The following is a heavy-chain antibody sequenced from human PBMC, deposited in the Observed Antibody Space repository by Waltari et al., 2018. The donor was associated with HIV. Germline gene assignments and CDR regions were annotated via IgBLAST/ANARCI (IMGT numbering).Heavy chain of an antibody. CDR3: AREKNIPEKYHGMDV. Sequence: KKPGASVKVSCKASGYTFTSYSMHWVRQAPGRRFEWMGWINAGNGNTKYSQKMQGRVTITRDTSASTAYMELTSLRSEDTAVYYCAREKNIPEKYHGMDVWGQGTTVTVSS. J-gene: IGHJ6*02. CDR1: GYTFTSYS. V-gene: IGHV1-3*01. CDR2: INAGNGNT.